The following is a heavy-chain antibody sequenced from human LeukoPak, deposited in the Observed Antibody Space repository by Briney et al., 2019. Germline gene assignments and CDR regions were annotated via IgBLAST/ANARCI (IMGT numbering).Heavy chain of an antibody. J-gene: IGHJ4*02. CDR1: GDTLSSFT. V-gene: IGHV1-69*02. CDR3: ARGERRDFDF. Sequence: ASVKVSCKASGDTLSSFTISWLRQAPGQGLEWMGRIIPIINIATYAQKFQGRVTITADKSTSTVHLEVISLRSEDTAVYYCARGERRDFDFWGQGTLVTVSS. CDR2: IIPIINIA. D-gene: IGHD2-21*01.